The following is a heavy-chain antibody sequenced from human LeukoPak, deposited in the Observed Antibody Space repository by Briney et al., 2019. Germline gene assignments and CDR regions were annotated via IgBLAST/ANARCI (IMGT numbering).Heavy chain of an antibody. V-gene: IGHV3-23*01. CDR2: ISDFVDNT. CDR3: AKALTIFGVVSFDY. J-gene: IGHJ4*02. CDR1: GFSFGSYP. D-gene: IGHD3-3*01. Sequence: GGSLRLSCAGSGFSFGSYPMSWVRQAPGKGLEWVSRISDFVDNTYYADSVKGRFTISRDNSEKSLYLQMSSLRAEDTAVYYCAKALTIFGVVSFDYWGQGTLVTVSS.